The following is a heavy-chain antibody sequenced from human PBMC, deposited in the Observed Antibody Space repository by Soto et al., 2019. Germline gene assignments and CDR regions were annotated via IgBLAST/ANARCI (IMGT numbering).Heavy chain of an antibody. CDR1: GGSFSAYY. V-gene: IGHV4-34*01. J-gene: IGHJ4*02. Sequence: SETLSLTCAVYGGSFSAYYWSWIRQPPGRGLQWIGEINHSGSGSTNYNPSLKSRVTISVDTSKNQFSLKLSSVTAADTAMYYCARDGYCSSISCSTRPFDSWGQGTLVTVSS. CDR2: INHSGSGST. CDR3: ARDGYCSSISCSTRPFDS. D-gene: IGHD2-2*02.